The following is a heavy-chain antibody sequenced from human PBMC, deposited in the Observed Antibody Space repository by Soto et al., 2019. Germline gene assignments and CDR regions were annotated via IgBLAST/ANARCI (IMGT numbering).Heavy chain of an antibody. CDR1: GYTLTELS. D-gene: IGHD2-15*01. V-gene: IGHV1-24*01. J-gene: IGHJ4*02. CDR3: ATTYAVVVVAAAYFDY. Sequence: QVQLVQSGAEVKKPGASVKVSCKVSGYTLTELSMHWVRQAPGKGLVWMGGFDPEDGETIYAQKFQGRVTMTEDTSTDTAYMELSSLRSEDTAVYYCATTYAVVVVAAAYFDYWGQGTLVTVSS. CDR2: FDPEDGET.